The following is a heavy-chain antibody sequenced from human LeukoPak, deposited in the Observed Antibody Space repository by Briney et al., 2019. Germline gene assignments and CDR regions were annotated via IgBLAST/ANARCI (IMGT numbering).Heavy chain of an antibody. CDR2: ITSDGRNK. J-gene: IGHJ4*02. CDR3: ARRIIFDY. Sequence: GGSLRLSCAASGFIFSSYAMHWVRQAPGTGLEWVAVITSDGRNKYYAGSVKGRFTISRDNFKNTLYLEMNSLRAGDTAVYYCARRIIFDYWGQGTLVTVSS. V-gene: IGHV3-30*04. CDR1: GFIFSSYA.